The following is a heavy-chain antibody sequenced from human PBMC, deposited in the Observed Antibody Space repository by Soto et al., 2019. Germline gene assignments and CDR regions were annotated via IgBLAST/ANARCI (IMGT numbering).Heavy chain of an antibody. CDR2: ISGSGGST. D-gene: IGHD3-22*01. CDR1: GFTFSSYA. CDR3: AISDYYDSSGYY. Sequence: GGSLRLSYAASGFTFSSYAMSWVRQAPGKGLEWVSAISGSGGSTYYADSVKGRFTISRDNSKNTLYLQMNSLRAEDTAVYYCAISDYYDSSGYYWGQGTLVTVSS. V-gene: IGHV3-23*01. J-gene: IGHJ4*02.